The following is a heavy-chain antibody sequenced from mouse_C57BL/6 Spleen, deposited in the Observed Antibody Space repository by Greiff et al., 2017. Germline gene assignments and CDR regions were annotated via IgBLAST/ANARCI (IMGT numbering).Heavy chain of an antibody. Sequence: QVQLQQSGAELEKPGASVKISCKASGYAFSSYWMNWVKQRPGKGLEWIGQIYPGDGDTNYNGKFKGKATLTADKSSSTAYMQLSSLTSEDSAVYFCARTYYDYDDAMDYWGQGTSVTVSS. V-gene: IGHV1-80*01. CDR2: IYPGDGDT. CDR1: GYAFSSYW. CDR3: ARTYYDYDDAMDY. J-gene: IGHJ4*01. D-gene: IGHD2-4*01.